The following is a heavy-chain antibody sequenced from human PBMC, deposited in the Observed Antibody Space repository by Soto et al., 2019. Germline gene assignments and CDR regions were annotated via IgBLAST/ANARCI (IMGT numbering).Heavy chain of an antibody. CDR3: AKEIAFRGAIMGMDV. J-gene: IGHJ6*02. CDR1: GFTFSSYG. CDR2: ISYDGSNK. D-gene: IGHD3-16*01. Sequence: QVQLVESGGGVVQPGRSLRLSCAASGFTFSSYGMHWVRQAPGKGLEWVAVISYDGSNKYYADSVKGRFTISRDNSKNTLYLQMNSLRAEDTAVYYCAKEIAFRGAIMGMDVWGQGTTVTVSS. V-gene: IGHV3-30*18.